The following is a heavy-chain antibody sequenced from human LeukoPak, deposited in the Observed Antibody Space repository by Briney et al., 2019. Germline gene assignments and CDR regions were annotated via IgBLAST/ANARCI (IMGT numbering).Heavy chain of an antibody. Sequence: GGSLRLSCAASGFSFSDYYMTWIRQAPGKGLEWVSYISSGGSPIYYADSVKGRFTISRDNAKNSLYLQMNSLRAEDTAVYYCARNQRRLDYWGQGTLVTVSS. V-gene: IGHV3-11*04. CDR3: ARNQRRLDY. CDR1: GFSFSDYY. D-gene: IGHD1-14*01. CDR2: ISSGGSPI. J-gene: IGHJ4*02.